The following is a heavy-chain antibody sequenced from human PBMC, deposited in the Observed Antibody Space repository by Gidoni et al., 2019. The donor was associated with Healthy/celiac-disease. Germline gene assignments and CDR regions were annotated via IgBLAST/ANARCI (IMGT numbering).Heavy chain of an antibody. Sequence: QVQLVQSGAEVKKPGASVKVSCKASGYTFPRYAMHWVRQAPGQRLEWMGWNNAGNGNKKYSQKFQGRVTITRDKSASTAYMELSSLRSEDTAVYYGARGGYGDYGTFFYYYGMDVWGQGTTVTVSS. J-gene: IGHJ6*02. V-gene: IGHV1-3*01. CDR1: GYTFPRYA. CDR2: NNAGNGNK. CDR3: ARGGYGDYGTFFYYYGMDV. D-gene: IGHD4-17*01.